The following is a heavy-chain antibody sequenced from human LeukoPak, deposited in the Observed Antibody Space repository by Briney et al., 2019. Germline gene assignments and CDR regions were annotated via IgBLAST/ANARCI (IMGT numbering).Heavy chain of an antibody. CDR1: GGTFSSYA. D-gene: IGHD2/OR15-2a*01. CDR3: ARDFLDAERRLRIYYYYGMDV. Sequence: SVKVSCKASGGTFSSYAIGWVRQAPGQGLEWMGTIIPILGIANYAQKFQGRVTITADKSTSTAYMELSSLRSEDTAVYYCARDFLDAERRLRIYYYYGMDVWGQGTTVTVSS. V-gene: IGHV1-69*04. CDR2: IIPILGIA. J-gene: IGHJ6*02.